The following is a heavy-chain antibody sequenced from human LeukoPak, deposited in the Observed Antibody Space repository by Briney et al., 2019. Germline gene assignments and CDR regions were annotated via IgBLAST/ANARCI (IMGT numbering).Heavy chain of an antibody. V-gene: IGHV3-48*03. D-gene: IGHD3-3*01. CDR3: ARARFWSDYFDY. Sequence: GGSLRLSCAASGFTFSSYEMNWVRQAPGKGPEWVSYISSSGSTIYYADSVKGRFTISRDNAKNSLYLQMNSLRAEDTAVYYCARARFWSDYFDYWGQGTLVTVSS. J-gene: IGHJ4*02. CDR2: ISSSGSTI. CDR1: GFTFSSYE.